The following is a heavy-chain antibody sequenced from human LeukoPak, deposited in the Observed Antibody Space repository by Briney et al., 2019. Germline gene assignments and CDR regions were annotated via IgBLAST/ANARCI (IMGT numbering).Heavy chain of an antibody. J-gene: IGHJ6*02. Sequence: PGGSLRLSCAASGFTFSSYAMTWVRQAPGKGLEWVSAIFRSGGDTYYADSMKGRFTISRDNSKNTLYLQMNSLRVGDTAIYYCAKSFTGDNHYYGVDVWGQGTTVTVSS. CDR1: GFTFSSYA. CDR3: AKSFTGDNHYYGVDV. V-gene: IGHV3-23*01. D-gene: IGHD3-10*01. CDR2: IFRSGGDT.